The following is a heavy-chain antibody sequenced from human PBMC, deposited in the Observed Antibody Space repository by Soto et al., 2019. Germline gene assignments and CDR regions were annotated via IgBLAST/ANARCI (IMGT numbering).Heavy chain of an antibody. CDR1: GFTFSSYA. CDR3: ANDKRLQIPGGYALDY. V-gene: IGHV3-23*01. CDR2: ISGSGGST. D-gene: IGHD5-12*01. J-gene: IGHJ4*02. Sequence: PGGSLRLSCAASGFTFSSYAMSWVRQAPGKGLEWVSAISGSGGSTYYADSVKGRFTISRDNSKNTLYLQMNSLRAEDTAVYYCANDKRLQIPGGYALDYWGQGTLVTVSS.